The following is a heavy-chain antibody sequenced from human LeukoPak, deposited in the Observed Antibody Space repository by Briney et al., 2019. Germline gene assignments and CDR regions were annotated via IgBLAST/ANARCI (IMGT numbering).Heavy chain of an antibody. CDR1: GYTLTRYG. CDR3: ARGAYGDK. D-gene: IGHD4-17*01. J-gene: IGHJ4*02. CDR2: ISTQSGNT. Sequence: ASVKVSCEASGYTLTRYGINWMRQAPGQGLEWMEWISTQSGNTNYAQKVQGRLTLTTDRSTNTAYMELRSLRSDDMGVYYCARGAYGDKWGQGTMVTVSS. V-gene: IGHV1-18*03.